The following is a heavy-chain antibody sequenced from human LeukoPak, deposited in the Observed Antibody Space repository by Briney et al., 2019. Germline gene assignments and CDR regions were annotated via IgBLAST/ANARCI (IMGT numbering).Heavy chain of an antibody. Sequence: GSLLLSCAASGFTFDDYGMSWVRQAPGKGLEWAAAISGSGGSTYYAASVKGRFTISRDNSKNTLYLQMNSLRAEDTAVYYCAKVGDDGYYYYYYMDVWGKGTTVTVSS. J-gene: IGHJ6*03. D-gene: IGHD3-10*01. V-gene: IGHV3-23*01. CDR2: ISGSGGST. CDR3: AKVGDDGYYYYYYMDV. CDR1: GFTFDDYG.